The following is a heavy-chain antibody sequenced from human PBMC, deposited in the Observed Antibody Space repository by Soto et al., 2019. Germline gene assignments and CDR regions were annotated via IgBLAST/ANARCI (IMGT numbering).Heavy chain of an antibody. Sequence: SETLSLTCTVSGGSISISSYYWGWIRQPPGKGLEWIGSIYYSGSTYYNPSLKSRVTISVDTSKNQFSLKLSSVTAADTAVYYCARQRGRGLAARLAPRQDGTFDYWGQGTRVTVSS. J-gene: IGHJ4*02. CDR3: ARQRGRGLAARLAPRQDGTFDY. CDR1: GGSISISSYY. V-gene: IGHV4-39*01. CDR2: IYYSGST. D-gene: IGHD6-6*01.